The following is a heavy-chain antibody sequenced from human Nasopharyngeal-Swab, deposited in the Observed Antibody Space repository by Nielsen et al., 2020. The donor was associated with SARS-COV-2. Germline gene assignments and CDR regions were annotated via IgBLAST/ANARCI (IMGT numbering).Heavy chain of an antibody. V-gene: IGHV3-74*01. CDR2: ISGDENTI. CDR1: GFTLSWYG. CDR3: SRHLGGAYGH. J-gene: IGHJ4*02. Sequence: SLKISCAASGFTLSWYGMNWVRQAPGKGLVWVARISGDENTINYADSVKGRFTISRDYAKNTLYLQMNNLSAEDTAIYYCSRHLGGAYGHWGKGPLVTVSS. D-gene: IGHD3-16*01.